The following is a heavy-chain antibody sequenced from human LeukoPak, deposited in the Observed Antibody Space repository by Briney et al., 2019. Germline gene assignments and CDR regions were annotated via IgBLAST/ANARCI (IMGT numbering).Heavy chain of an antibody. CDR2: ISGSGGST. CDR3: AKLPDEIDSSSWYWSHDY. V-gene: IGHV3-23*01. D-gene: IGHD6-13*01. Sequence: PGGSLRLSCAASGFTFSSYAMSWVRQAPGKGLEWVSAISGSGGSTYYADSVEGRFTISRDNSKNTLYLQMNSLRAEDTAVYYCAKLPDEIDSSSWYWSHDYWGQGTLVTVSS. CDR1: GFTFSSYA. J-gene: IGHJ4*02.